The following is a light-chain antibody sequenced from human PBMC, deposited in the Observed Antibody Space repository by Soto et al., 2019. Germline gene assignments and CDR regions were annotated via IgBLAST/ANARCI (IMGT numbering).Light chain of an antibody. Sequence: QSALTQPPSASGSPGQSVTISCTGTSSDVGGYNYVSWYQQHPGKAPKLMIYEVSKRPSGVPDRFSGSKSGNTASLTVSGLQAEDEADYYCSSYAGSTYVFXTGTKVTVL. CDR3: SSYAGSTYV. CDR2: EVS. V-gene: IGLV2-8*01. J-gene: IGLJ1*01. CDR1: SSDVGGYNY.